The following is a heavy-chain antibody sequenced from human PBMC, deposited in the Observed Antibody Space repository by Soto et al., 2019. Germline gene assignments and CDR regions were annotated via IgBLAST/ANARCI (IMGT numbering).Heavy chain of an antibody. CDR2: IIPIFGTA. CDR1: GGTFSSYA. D-gene: IGHD3-3*01. CDR3: ARNNFGVVIGPFDY. J-gene: IGHJ4*02. V-gene: IGHV1-69*13. Sequence: SVKVSCKASGGTFSSYAISWVRQAPGQGLEWMGGIIPIFGTANYAQKFQGRVTITADESTSTPYMELSSLRSEDTAVYYCARNNFGVVIGPFDYWGQGTLVTVSS.